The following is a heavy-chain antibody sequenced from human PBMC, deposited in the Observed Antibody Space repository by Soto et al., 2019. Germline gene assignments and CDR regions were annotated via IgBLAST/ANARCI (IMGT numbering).Heavy chain of an antibody. J-gene: IGHJ4*02. CDR2: IYWDDDK. Sequence: ITLKESGPTLVKPTQTLTRTCNFTGFSLSTRGAGVGWIRQPPGKALEWLALIYWDDDKRYSPSLKSRLTITKDTSKNQVVLTMTNMDPVDTATYYCVHIRYGSGLFDYWGQGTLVTVSS. CDR1: GFSLSTRGAG. D-gene: IGHD3-10*01. V-gene: IGHV2-5*02. CDR3: VHIRYGSGLFDY.